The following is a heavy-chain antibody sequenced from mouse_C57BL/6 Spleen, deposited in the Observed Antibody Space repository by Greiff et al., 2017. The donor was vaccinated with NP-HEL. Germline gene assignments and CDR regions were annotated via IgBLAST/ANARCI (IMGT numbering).Heavy chain of an antibody. V-gene: IGHV14-4*01. J-gene: IGHJ2*01. CDR3: TTVVNY. Sequence: VQLKQSGAELVRPGASVKLSCTASGFNIKDDFMHWVKQRPEQGLEWIGWIDPENGDTEYASKFQGKATITEDTSSNTAYLQLSSLTSEDTAVYYCTTVVNYWGQGTTLTVSS. CDR2: IDPENGDT. CDR1: GFNIKDDF. D-gene: IGHD1-1*01.